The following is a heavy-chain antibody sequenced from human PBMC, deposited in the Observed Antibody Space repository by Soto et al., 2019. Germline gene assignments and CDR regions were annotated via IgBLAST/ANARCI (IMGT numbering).Heavy chain of an antibody. J-gene: IGHJ3*01. Sequence: EVQLVESGGGLIQPGGSLRLSCAASGFTFSSNDMNWVRQAPGKGLEWVSLIYSGGSTYYADSVKGRFTISRDNSKNTLYLQMSSLRAEDPAVYYGATRPLLPGAPWGQGTMVTVSS. V-gene: IGHV3-53*01. D-gene: IGHD3-22*01. CDR2: IYSGGST. CDR3: ATRPLLPGAP. CDR1: GFTFSSND.